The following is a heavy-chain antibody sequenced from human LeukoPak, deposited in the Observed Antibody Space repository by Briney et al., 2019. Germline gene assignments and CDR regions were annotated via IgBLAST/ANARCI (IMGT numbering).Heavy chain of an antibody. D-gene: IGHD3-22*01. CDR1: GYTFTSYD. J-gene: IGHJ4*02. CDR2: MNPNSGNT. Sequence: GASVKVSYKASGYTFTSYDTNWVRQATGQGLEWMGWMNPNSGNTGYAQKFQGRVTMTRNTSISTAYMELSSLRSEDTAVYYCARLDDSSGYYYFDYWGQGTLVTVSS. CDR3: ARLDDSSGYYYFDY. V-gene: IGHV1-8*01.